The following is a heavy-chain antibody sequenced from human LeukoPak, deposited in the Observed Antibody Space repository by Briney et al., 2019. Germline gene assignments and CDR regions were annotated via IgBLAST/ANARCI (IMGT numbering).Heavy chain of an antibody. CDR3: ARDLVTVTKGFDI. CDR2: ISYIGST. D-gene: IGHD4-17*01. Sequence: SETLSLTCAVSTDSFSSHYWTWIRQPPGKGLEWIGYISYIGSTNYNPSLKSRVTISIDTSKNQFSLKLSSVTAADTAVYYYARDLVTVTKGFDIWGQGTMASVSS. CDR1: TDSFSSHY. J-gene: IGHJ3*02. V-gene: IGHV4-59*11.